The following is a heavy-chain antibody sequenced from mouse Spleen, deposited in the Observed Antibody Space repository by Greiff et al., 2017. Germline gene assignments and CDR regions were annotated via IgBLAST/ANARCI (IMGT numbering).Heavy chain of an antibody. CDR2: ICSDGST. CDR3: ARSSAYYGNYCGY. J-gene: IGHJ2*01. V-gene: IGHV2-4-1*01. D-gene: IGHD2-1*01. CDR1: GFSLTNYA. Sequence: VQLQESGPGLVAPSQSLSITCTVSGFSLTNYAVHWVRQSPGKGLEWLGVICSDGSTDYNAAFISRLSISKDNSKSQVFFKMHSLQADDTAIYYCARSSAYYGNYCGYWGQGTTRTVSS.